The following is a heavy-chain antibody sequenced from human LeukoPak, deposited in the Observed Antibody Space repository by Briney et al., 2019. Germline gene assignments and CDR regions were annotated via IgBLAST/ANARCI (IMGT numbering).Heavy chain of an antibody. D-gene: IGHD2-15*01. CDR2: VYFSGST. CDR1: GGSISGYY. J-gene: IGHJ3*02. Sequence: SETLSLTCTVSGGSISGYYWSWIRQPPGKGLEWIGDVYFSGSTNYNPSLESRVTISVDTSKNQFSLKLSSVTAADTAVYYCARDNVLGYCSGGSCYFAFDIWGQGTMVTVSS. CDR3: ARDNVLGYCSGGSCYFAFDI. V-gene: IGHV4-59*12.